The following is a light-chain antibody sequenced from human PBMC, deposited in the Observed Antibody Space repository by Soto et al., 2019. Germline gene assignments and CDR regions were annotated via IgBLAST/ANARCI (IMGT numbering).Light chain of an antibody. Sequence: EIVMTQSPATLSVSPGERATLSCRASQSVSSNVAWYQQKPGQAPRLPIYGASTRATGIPARFSGSGSGTHFTLTISSQQSEGFAVYSCQQYNNWPYTVGQGTKRDLK. CDR2: GAS. J-gene: IGKJ2*01. CDR1: QSVSSN. V-gene: IGKV3-15*01. CDR3: QQYNNWPYT.